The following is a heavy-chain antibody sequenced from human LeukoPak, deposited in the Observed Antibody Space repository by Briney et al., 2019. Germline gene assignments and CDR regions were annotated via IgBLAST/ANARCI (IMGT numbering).Heavy chain of an antibody. CDR1: GYTFTSYD. V-gene: IGHV1-2*02. Sequence: ASVKVSCKASGYTFTSYDINWVRQAPGQGLEWMGWINPNSGGTNYAQKFQGRVTMTRDTSISTAYMELSRLRSDDTAVYYCARDQGGAYYFDYWGQGTLVTVSS. D-gene: IGHD1-26*01. CDR3: ARDQGGAYYFDY. CDR2: INPNSGGT. J-gene: IGHJ4*02.